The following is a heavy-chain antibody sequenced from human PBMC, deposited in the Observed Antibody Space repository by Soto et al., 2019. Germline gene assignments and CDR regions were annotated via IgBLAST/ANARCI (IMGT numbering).Heavy chain of an antibody. CDR1: GGSISSYY. Sequence: QVQLQESGPGLVKPSETLSLTCTVSGGSISSYYWSWIRQPLGKGLEWIGYIYYSGSTNYNPSLKSRVTISVDTSKNQFSLKLSSVTAADTAVYYCARGRGGYFDLWGRGTLVTVSS. D-gene: IGHD3-16*01. V-gene: IGHV4-59*08. CDR2: IYYSGST. CDR3: ARGRGGYFDL. J-gene: IGHJ2*01.